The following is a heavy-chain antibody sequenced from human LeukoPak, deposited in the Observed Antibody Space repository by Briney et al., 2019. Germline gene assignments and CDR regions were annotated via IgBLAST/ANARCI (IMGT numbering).Heavy chain of an antibody. J-gene: IGHJ5*01. CDR2: INQDGTEK. V-gene: IGHV3-7*01. CDR3: ATEGAFPIITYDS. CDR1: GFTFSGFR. D-gene: IGHD3-10*01. Sequence: PGGSLRLSCADYGFTFSGFRMNWVRQAPGKGLEWVANINQDGTEKYFVDSVKGRFTISRDNAKRSVYLQMNSLRAEDTAVYYCATEGAFPIITYDSWGQGTLVTVSS.